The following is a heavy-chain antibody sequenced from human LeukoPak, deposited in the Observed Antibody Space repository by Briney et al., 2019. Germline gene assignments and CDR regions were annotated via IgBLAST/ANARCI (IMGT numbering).Heavy chain of an antibody. J-gene: IGHJ4*02. V-gene: IGHV3-48*03. CDR2: ISSSGSTI. CDR1: GFTFSSYE. Sequence: GGSLRLSCAASGFTFSSYEMNWVRQAPGKGLEWVSYISSSGSTIYYADSVKGRFTISRDNAKNSLYLQMNSLRAEDTAVYYCARVIGEWELLGIDYWGQGTLVTVSS. D-gene: IGHD1-26*01. CDR3: ARVIGEWELLGIDY.